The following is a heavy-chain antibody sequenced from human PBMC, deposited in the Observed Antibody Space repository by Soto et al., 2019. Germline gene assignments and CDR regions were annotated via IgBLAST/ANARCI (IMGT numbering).Heavy chain of an antibody. Sequence: GGSLRLSCAASGLTFSSFWMSWVRQAPGKGPEWVASINQDGNNKQYVDSVKGRFPISRDNAKNSLFLKMNSLRAEDTAVYYCARETQWPNWFDPWGQGTLVTVSS. CDR2: INQDGNNK. D-gene: IGHD6-19*01. CDR3: ARETQWPNWFDP. J-gene: IGHJ5*02. CDR1: GLTFSSFW. V-gene: IGHV3-7*01.